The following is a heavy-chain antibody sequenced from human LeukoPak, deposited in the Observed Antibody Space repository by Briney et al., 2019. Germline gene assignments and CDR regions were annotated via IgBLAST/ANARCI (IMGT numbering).Heavy chain of an antibody. V-gene: IGHV3-23*01. CDR1: GFTFNGYA. Sequence: PGGSLKLSCAASGFTFNGYAMSWVRQAPGKGLEWVSSISAGGSGTYYADSVKGRFTISRDNSKHTLSLEMHSLSADDTGIYFCAKRDNSGWFSLDYWGQGALVTVSS. CDR3: AKRDNSGWFSLDY. D-gene: IGHD6-19*01. CDR2: ISAGGSGT. J-gene: IGHJ4*02.